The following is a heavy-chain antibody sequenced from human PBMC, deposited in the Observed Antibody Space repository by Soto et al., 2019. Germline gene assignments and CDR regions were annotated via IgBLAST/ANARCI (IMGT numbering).Heavy chain of an antibody. J-gene: IGHJ5*02. D-gene: IGHD6-13*01. CDR1: GFTFSSYG. CDR3: AKDWFSSSWYR. V-gene: IGHV3-30*18. CDR2: ISYDGSNK. Sequence: QVQLVESGGGVVQPGRSLRLSCAASGFTFSSYGMHWVRQAPGKGLEWVAVISYDGSNKYYADSVKGRFTISRDNSKNTLYLHMNSLRAEDTAVYYCAKDWFSSSWYRWGQGTLVTVSS.